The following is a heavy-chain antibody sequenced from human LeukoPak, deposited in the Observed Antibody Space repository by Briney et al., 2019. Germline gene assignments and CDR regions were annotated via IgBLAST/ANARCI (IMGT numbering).Heavy chain of an antibody. Sequence: SETLSLTCTVSGGSISSYYWCWIRQPPGKGLEWIGYIYDSGSTNYNPSLKSRVTISVDTSKNQFSLKLSSVTAADTAVYYCACLTTADAFDIWGQGAMVTVSS. CDR2: IYDSGST. J-gene: IGHJ3*02. D-gene: IGHD3-22*01. CDR1: GGSISSYY. CDR3: ACLTTADAFDI. V-gene: IGHV4-59*01.